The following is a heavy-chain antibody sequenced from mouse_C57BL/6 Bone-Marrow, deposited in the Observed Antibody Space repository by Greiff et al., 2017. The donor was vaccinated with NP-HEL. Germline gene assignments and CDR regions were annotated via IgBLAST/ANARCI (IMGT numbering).Heavy chain of an antibody. CDR2: IRNKANGYTT. J-gene: IGHJ1*03. Sequence: EVKLVESGGGLVQPGGSLSLSCAASGFTFTDYYMSWVRQPPGKALEWLGFIRNKANGYTTEYSASVKGRFTISRDNSQSILYLQMNALRAEDSATYYWARYDHGSSYVGYWYFDVWGTGTTVTVSS. D-gene: IGHD1-1*01. CDR1: GFTFTDYY. V-gene: IGHV7-3*01. CDR3: ARYDHGSSYVGYWYFDV.